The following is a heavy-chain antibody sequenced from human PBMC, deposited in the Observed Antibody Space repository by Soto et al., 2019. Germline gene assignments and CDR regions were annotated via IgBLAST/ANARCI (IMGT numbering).Heavy chain of an antibody. D-gene: IGHD6-13*01. CDR2: ISYDGSNK. Sequence: LRLSFAASGFTFSSCGMHWVRQAPGKGLEWVAVISYDGSNKYYADSVKGRFTISRDNSKNTLYLQMNSLRAEDTAVYYCAKVTAIAAAGPIPDYWGQGTLVTVSS. CDR3: AKVTAIAAAGPIPDY. CDR1: GFTFSSCG. J-gene: IGHJ4*02. V-gene: IGHV3-30*18.